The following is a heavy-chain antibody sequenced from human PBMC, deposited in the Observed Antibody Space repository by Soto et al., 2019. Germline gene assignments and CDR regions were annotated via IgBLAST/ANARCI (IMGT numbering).Heavy chain of an antibody. CDR2: ISGSGGST. J-gene: IGHJ4*02. CDR1: GFTFSSYA. D-gene: IGHD6-19*01. V-gene: IGHV3-23*01. Sequence: GSLRLSCAASGFTFSSYAMSWVRQAPGKGLEWVSAISGSGGSTYYADSVKGRFTISRDNSKNTLYLQMNSLRAEDTAVYYCAKGSHLSDIAVAAPQAPNYWGQGTLVTVSS. CDR3: AKGSHLSDIAVAAPQAPNY.